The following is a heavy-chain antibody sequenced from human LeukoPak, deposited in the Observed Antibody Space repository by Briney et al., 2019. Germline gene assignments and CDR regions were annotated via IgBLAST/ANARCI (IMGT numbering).Heavy chain of an antibody. CDR1: GFTFNNAW. CDR2: IKSKTDGGTT. D-gene: IGHD6-13*01. Sequence: GGSLRLSCAASGFTFNNAWMSWVRQAPGKGLEWVGLIKSKTDGGTTDYAAPVKGRFTISRDDSKNTLYLQMNSLRAEDTAVYYCAKSPSSWKFDDWGQGTLVTVSS. J-gene: IGHJ4*02. CDR3: AKSPSSWKFDD. V-gene: IGHV3-15*01.